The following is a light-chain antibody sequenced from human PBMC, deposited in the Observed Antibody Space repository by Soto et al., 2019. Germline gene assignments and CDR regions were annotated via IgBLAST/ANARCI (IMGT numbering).Light chain of an antibody. J-gene: IGLJ2*01. CDR3: QSYDSSLRGVS. CDR2: NSN. V-gene: IGLV1-40*01. CDR1: SSNIGAGYD. Sequence: QSVLTQPPSVSGAPGQRVPISCTGSSSNIGAGYDVHWYPQVPGTAPKLLISNSNNRPSGVPDRFSGSKSGTSASLAITGLQAEDEADYYCQSYDSSLRGVSFGGGTKLTVL.